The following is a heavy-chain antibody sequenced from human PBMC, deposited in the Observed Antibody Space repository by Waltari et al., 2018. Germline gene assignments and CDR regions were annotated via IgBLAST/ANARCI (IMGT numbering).Heavy chain of an antibody. D-gene: IGHD3-22*01. CDR2: INPNSGGT. V-gene: IGHV1-2*02. J-gene: IGHJ4*02. CDR3: ARGPRYYYDSSGYPLSY. Sequence: QVQLVQSGAEVKKPGASVKVSCKASGYTFTGYYMHWVRQAPGQGLEWMGWINPNSGGTNYAQKFQGRVTMTRDTSISTAYMELSRLRSDDTAVYYCARGPRYYYDSSGYPLSYWGQGTLVTVSS. CDR1: GYTFTGYY.